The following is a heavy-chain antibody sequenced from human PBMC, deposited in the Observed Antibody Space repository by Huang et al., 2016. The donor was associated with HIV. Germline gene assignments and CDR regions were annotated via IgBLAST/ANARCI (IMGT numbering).Heavy chain of an antibody. CDR3: ARDPRIQSWLNFFDY. Sequence: EVQLVESGGGLVQPGGSLRLSCAASGFRISSYGMHWVRQAPGKGLVWVSRIKRDGSSTSYAESVKGRFTISRDNAKNTLYLQMNSLRAEDTAVYYCARDPRIQSWLNFFDYWGQGTLVSVSS. CDR1: GFRISSYG. CDR2: IKRDGSST. V-gene: IGHV3-74*01. J-gene: IGHJ4*02. D-gene: IGHD3-22*01.